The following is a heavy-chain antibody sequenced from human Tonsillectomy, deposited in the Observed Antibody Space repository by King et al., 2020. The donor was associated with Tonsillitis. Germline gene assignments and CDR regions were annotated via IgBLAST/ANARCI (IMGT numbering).Heavy chain of an antibody. V-gene: IGHV3-13*01. CDR1: GFTFRSYD. Sequence: VQLVESGGGLVQPGGSLRLSCAASGFTFRSYDMHWVRQATGKGLEGVSAIGTAGDTYYPGSVKGRFTNSRENAKNSLCLQMNSLRAEDTAVYYCARVSYGSGSYDYWGQGTLVTVSS. D-gene: IGHD3-10*01. J-gene: IGHJ4*02. CDR2: IGTAGDT. CDR3: ARVSYGSGSYDY.